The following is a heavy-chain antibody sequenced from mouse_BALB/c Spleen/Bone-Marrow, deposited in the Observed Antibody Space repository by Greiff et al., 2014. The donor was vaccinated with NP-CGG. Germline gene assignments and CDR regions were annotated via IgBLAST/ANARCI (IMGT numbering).Heavy chain of an antibody. CDR2: ISSGGSYT. J-gene: IGHJ3*01. CDR3: ARKSYYDYDGRPWFAY. CDR1: GFAFSSYA. V-gene: IGHV5-9-3*01. D-gene: IGHD2-4*01. Sequence: EVKLVESGGGLVKPGGSLKLSCAASGFAFSSYAMSWVRQTPEKRLEWVATISSGGSYTYYPDSVKGRFTISRDNAKNTLYLQMSSLRSEDTAMYYCARKSYYDYDGRPWFAYWGKGLWSLSLQ.